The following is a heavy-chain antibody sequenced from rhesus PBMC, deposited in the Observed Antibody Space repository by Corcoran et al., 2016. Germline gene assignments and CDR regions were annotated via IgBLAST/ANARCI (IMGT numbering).Heavy chain of an antibody. CDR1: GGPISDSYR. D-gene: IGHD6-31*01. Sequence: QVQLQESGPGVGKPSETLSLPCAVSGGPISDSYRWRWTRQPPRKGLEWIGYIYGSSTSTNYNPSHKSRVTISKDTSKNQFSLKLSSVTAADTAVYYCAREGSSGWYYFDYWGQGVLVTVSS. V-gene: IGHV4S10*01. CDR2: IYGSSTST. CDR3: AREGSSGWYYFDY. J-gene: IGHJ4*01.